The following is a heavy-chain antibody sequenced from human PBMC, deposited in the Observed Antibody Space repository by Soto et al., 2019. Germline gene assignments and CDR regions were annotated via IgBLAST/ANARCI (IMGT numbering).Heavy chain of an antibody. D-gene: IGHD1-20*01. CDR2: INPNSGGT. Sequence: GASVKVSCKASGYTFTGYYMHWVRQAPGQGLEWMGWINPNSGGTNYAQKFQGWVTMTRDTSISTAYMELSRLRSDDTAVYYCARDSNWNDDLGYSNPYYYYYYGMDVWGQRTTVTVSS. V-gene: IGHV1-2*04. CDR3: ARDSNWNDDLGYSNPYYYYYYGMDV. CDR1: GYTFTGYY. J-gene: IGHJ6*02.